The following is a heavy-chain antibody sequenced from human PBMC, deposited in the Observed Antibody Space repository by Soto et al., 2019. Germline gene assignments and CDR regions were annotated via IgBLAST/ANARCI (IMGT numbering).Heavy chain of an antibody. V-gene: IGHV1-69*02. CDR1: GGTFSSYT. Sequence: GASVKVSCKASGGTFSSYTISWVRQAPGQGLEWMGRIIPILGIANYAQKFQGRVTITADKSTSTAYMELSSLRSEDTAVYYCARIIAVAGTNYYYYMDVWGKGTTVTVSS. D-gene: IGHD6-19*01. CDR2: IIPILGIA. J-gene: IGHJ6*03. CDR3: ARIIAVAGTNYYYYMDV.